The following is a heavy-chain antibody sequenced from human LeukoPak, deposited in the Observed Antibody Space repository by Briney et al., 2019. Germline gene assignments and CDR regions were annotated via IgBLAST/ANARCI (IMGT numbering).Heavy chain of an antibody. CDR1: GFTFSSYS. CDR3: ARPYSGSSSYFQH. J-gene: IGHJ1*01. CDR2: ISSSSSYI. Sequence: GGSLRLSCEASGFTFSSYSMNWVRQAPGKGLEWVSSISSSSSYIYYADSVKGRFTISRDNAKNSLYLQMNSLRAEDTAVYYCARPYSGSSSYFQHWGQGTLVTVSS. D-gene: IGHD1-26*01. V-gene: IGHV3-21*01.